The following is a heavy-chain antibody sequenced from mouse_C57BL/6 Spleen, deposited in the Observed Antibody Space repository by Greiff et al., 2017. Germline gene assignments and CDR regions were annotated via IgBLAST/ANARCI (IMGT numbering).Heavy chain of an antibody. D-gene: IGHD1-1*01. J-gene: IGHJ1*03. CDR1: GFTFSSYG. CDR3: ARHGSSYWYFDV. Sequence: EVQVVESGGDLVKPGGSLKLSCAASGFTFSSYGMSWVRQTPDKRLEWVATISSGGSYTYYPDSVKGRFTISRDNAKNTLYLQMSSLKSEDTAMYYCARHGSSYWYFDVWGTETTVTVSS. V-gene: IGHV5-6*01. CDR2: ISSGGSYT.